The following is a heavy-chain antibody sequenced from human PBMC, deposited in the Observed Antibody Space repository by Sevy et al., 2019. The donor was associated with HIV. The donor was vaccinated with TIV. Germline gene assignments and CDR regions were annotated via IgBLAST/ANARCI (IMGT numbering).Heavy chain of an antibody. CDR2: FDPEGGET. Sequence: ASVKVSCKVSGYTLTELSMHWVRQAPGKGLEWMGGFDPEGGETIYAQKFQGRVTMTEDTSTDTAYMELSSLRSEDTAVYCCAPSRITMVRGVIFTDNWFDPWGQGTLVTVSS. D-gene: IGHD3-10*01. V-gene: IGHV1-24*01. CDR1: GYTLTELS. CDR3: APSRITMVRGVIFTDNWFDP. J-gene: IGHJ5*02.